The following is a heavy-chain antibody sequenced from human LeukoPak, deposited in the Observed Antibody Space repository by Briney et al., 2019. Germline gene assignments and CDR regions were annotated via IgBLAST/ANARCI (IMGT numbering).Heavy chain of an antibody. V-gene: IGHV3-30*02. CDR2: TRHDTNDK. CDR1: GFTLRSYG. CDR3: AKINGVWSFIAY. Sequence: GGSLRLSCATSGFTLRSYGVHWVRQAPGKGREWVAFTRHDTNDKYYDESVRGRLTISRDNSKNTVYLQMNSLSVEDTAIYYCAKINGVWSFIAYWGQGNLVTVYS. D-gene: IGHD1-26*01. J-gene: IGHJ4*02.